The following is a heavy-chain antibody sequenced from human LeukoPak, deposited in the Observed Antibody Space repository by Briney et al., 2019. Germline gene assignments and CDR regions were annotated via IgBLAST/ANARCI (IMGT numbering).Heavy chain of an antibody. V-gene: IGHV3-23*01. J-gene: IGHJ6*02. D-gene: IGHD2-21*02. Sequence: GGSLRLSCAASGFTFSSYAMSWVRQAPGKGLEWVSAISGSGGSTYYADSVKGRFTISRDNSKNTLYLQMNSLRAEDTAVYYCAKGPCGGDCYSYPKYYGMDVWGQGTTVTVSS. CDR3: AKGPCGGDCYSYPKYYGMDV. CDR2: ISGSGGST. CDR1: GFTFSSYA.